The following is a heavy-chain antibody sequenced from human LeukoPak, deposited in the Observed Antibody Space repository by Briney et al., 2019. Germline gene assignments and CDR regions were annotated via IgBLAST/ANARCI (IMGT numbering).Heavy chain of an antibody. CDR3: ASEYGDLDGEYFQH. CDR1: GFTFYDYG. J-gene: IGHJ1*01. CDR2: INWNGGST. V-gene: IGHV3-20*04. D-gene: IGHD4-17*01. Sequence: TGGSLRLFCAASGFTFYDYGMSWVRQAPGKGLEWVSCINWNGGSTGYADSVKGRFTISRDNAKNSLYLQMNSLRAEDTALYYCASEYGDLDGEYFQHWGQGTLVTVSS.